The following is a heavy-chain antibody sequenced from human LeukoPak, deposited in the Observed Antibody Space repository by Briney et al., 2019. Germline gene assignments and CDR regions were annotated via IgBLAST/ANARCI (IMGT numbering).Heavy chain of an antibody. V-gene: IGHV3-21*01. CDR1: GFTFSSYS. J-gene: IGHJ4*02. D-gene: IGHD5-12*01. CDR3: ARAGYSGYGDY. Sequence: GGSLRLSCAAPGFTFSSYSMNWVRQAPGKGLEWVSSISSSSYIYYADSVKGRFTISRDNAKNSLYLQMNSLRAEDTAVYYCARAGYSGYGDYWGQGTLVTVSS. CDR2: ISSSSYI.